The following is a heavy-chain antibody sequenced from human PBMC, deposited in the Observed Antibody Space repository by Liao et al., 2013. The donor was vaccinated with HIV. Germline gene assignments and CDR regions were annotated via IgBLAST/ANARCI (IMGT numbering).Heavy chain of an antibody. V-gene: IGHV4-34*01. J-gene: IGHJ6*03. CDR2: INHSGRT. CDR3: ARAGKGPRYYYYMDV. CDR1: GGSFSGYY. Sequence: QLQLQESGPGLVKPSETLSLTCAVYGGSFSGYYWSWIRQPPGKGLEWIGEINHSGRTNYKLSLKSRVTISVDTSKNQFSLKLSSVTAADTAVYYCARAGKGPRYYYYMDVWGKGTTVTVSS.